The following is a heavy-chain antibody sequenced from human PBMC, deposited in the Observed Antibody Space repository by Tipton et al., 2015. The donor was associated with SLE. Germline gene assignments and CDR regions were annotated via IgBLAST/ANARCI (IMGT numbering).Heavy chain of an antibody. J-gene: IGHJ3*02. D-gene: IGHD2-21*01. V-gene: IGHV4-39*07. Sequence: LRLSCTVSGGSISSSSYYWGWIRQPPGKGLEWVGSIHYSGRTYYNPSLQSRVTTSVDTSKSKFSLRRSSVTAADTAVYYCARDAASVCGGFNCPQAFEIWGLGTMVTGSS. CDR1: GGSISSSSYY. CDR3: ARDAASVCGGFNCPQAFEI. CDR2: IHYSGRT.